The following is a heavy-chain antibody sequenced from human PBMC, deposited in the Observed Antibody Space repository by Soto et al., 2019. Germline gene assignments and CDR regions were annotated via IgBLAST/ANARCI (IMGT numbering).Heavy chain of an antibody. CDR1: GGSFSGYY. CDR3: ARGHFFYNWNYWYFQH. J-gene: IGHJ1*01. CDR2: INHSGST. D-gene: IGHD1-7*01. V-gene: IGHV4-34*01. Sequence: SETLSLTCAVYGGSFSGYYWSWIRQPPGKGLEWIGEINHSGSTNYNPSLKSRVTISVDTSKNQFSLKLSSVTAADTAVYYCARGHFFYNWNYWYFQHWGQGTLVTV.